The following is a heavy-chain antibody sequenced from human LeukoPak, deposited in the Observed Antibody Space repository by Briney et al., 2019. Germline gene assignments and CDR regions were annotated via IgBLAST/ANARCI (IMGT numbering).Heavy chain of an antibody. V-gene: IGHV3-43*02. CDR2: ISGDGGST. CDR1: GFTFDDYA. CDR3: AKDEDIAAAGVVGIDY. Sequence: GGSLRLSCAASGFTFDDYAIHWVRQVPGKGLEWVSLISGDGGSTYYADSVKGRFTISRDNSKNSLYLQMNSLRAEDTALYYCAKDEDIAAAGVVGIDYWGQGTLVTVSS. J-gene: IGHJ4*02. D-gene: IGHD6-13*01.